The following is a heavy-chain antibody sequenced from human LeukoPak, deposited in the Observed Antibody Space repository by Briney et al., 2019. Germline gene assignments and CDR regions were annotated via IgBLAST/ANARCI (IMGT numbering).Heavy chain of an antibody. D-gene: IGHD5-18*01. CDR2: ISSDAKTV. CDR1: GFNFRFYI. J-gene: IGHJ4*02. CDR3: ARVGSRYGPPNS. Sequence: GGSLRLSCAASGFNFRFYIMNWVRQAPGKGLEWISYISSDAKTVNYADSVKGRFTISRDNAKNSLYLQMSSLSADDTAVYYCARVGSRYGPPNSWGQGTLVTVSS. V-gene: IGHV3-48*01.